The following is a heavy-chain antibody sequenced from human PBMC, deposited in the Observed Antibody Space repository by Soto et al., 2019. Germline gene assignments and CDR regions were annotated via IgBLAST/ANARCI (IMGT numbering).Heavy chain of an antibody. CDR3: ARPRRVTMVRGVTHNWFDP. D-gene: IGHD3-10*01. CDR1: GGSFSGYY. Sequence: SETLSLTCAVYGGSFSGYYWSWIRQPPGKGLEWIGEINHSGSTNYNPSLKSRVTISVDTSKNQFSLKLSSVTAADTAVYYCARPRRVTMVRGVTHNWFDPWGQGTLVTVSS. J-gene: IGHJ5*02. V-gene: IGHV4-34*01. CDR2: INHSGST.